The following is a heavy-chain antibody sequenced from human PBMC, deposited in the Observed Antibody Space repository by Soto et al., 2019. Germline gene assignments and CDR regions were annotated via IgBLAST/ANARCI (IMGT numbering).Heavy chain of an antibody. CDR1: RYTFTSFY. Sequence: ASVKVSCKASRYTFTSFYMHWVRQAPEQGLERMGIINPSGGSTSYAQKFQGRVTMTRDTSTSTVYMELSSLRSEDTAVYHCARSLYYYDSSGDYFAFRRKAFDILGQGTMVTVSS. D-gene: IGHD3-22*01. CDR2: INPSGGST. J-gene: IGHJ3*02. V-gene: IGHV1-46*01. CDR3: ARSLYYYDSSGDYFAFRRKAFDI.